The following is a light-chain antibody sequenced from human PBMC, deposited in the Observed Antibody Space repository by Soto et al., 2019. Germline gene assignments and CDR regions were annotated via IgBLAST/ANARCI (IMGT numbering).Light chain of an antibody. J-gene: IGLJ2*01. CDR1: SSNIGNKY. Sequence: QSVLTQPLSVSAAPGQKVTISCSGSSSNIGNKYVSWYQQLPGTAPKVLIYDNNKRPSGIPDRFSGSKSGTSATLAITGLQTGDEADYYCGTWDGSLSAEVFGGGTKLTVL. CDR2: DNN. CDR3: GTWDGSLSAEV. V-gene: IGLV1-51*01.